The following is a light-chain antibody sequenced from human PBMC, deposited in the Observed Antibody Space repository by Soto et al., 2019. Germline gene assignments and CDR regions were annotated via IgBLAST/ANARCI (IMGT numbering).Light chain of an antibody. CDR1: QSVSSSY. J-gene: IGKJ2*01. Sequence: ESVLTQSPGTLSLSPGERATLSCRATQSVSSSYLAWYQQKPGQAPRLLIYGASRRATGIPDRFSGSGSGTEFTLTISRLEPEDFALYYCQQYDNSPGYTFGQGTKLEI. CDR2: GAS. V-gene: IGKV3-20*01. CDR3: QQYDNSPGYT.